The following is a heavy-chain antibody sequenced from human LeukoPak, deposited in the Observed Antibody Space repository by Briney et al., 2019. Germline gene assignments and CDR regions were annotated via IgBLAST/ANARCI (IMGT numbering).Heavy chain of an antibody. CDR2: ISSSSSTI. Sequence: PWGSLRLSCAASGFTFSSYSMNWVRQAPGKGLEWVSYISSSSSTIYYADSVKGRFTISRDNAKNSLYLQMNSLRAEDTAVYYCASSYGPPYYYYYMDVWGKGTTVTVSS. J-gene: IGHJ6*03. D-gene: IGHD5-18*01. CDR3: ASSYGPPYYYYYMDV. CDR1: GFTFSSYS. V-gene: IGHV3-48*01.